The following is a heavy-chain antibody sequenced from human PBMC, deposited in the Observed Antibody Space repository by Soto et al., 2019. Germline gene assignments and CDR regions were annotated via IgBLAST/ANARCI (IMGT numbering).Heavy chain of an antibody. CDR1: GVSIRSTSSN. V-gene: IGHV4-39*01. Sequence: PSETLSLTCNVPGVSIRSTSSNWGRLRQSPGKGLEGIGTLDYSGAAHYNTSLKSRINISAVPSKNQVSLTLASLTSADTAVYYCARQGSYWGQGALVTVSS. J-gene: IGHJ4*02. CDR3: ARQGSY. CDR2: LDYSGAA.